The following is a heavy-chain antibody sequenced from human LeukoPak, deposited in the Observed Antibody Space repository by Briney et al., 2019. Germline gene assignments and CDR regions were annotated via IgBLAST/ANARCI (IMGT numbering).Heavy chain of an antibody. CDR3: ARDRAGIAAAGSFDY. CDR1: GYTFTSYG. Sequence: ASVKVSCKASGYTFTSYGISWVRQAPGQGLEWMGWISAYNGNTNYAQKLQGRVTMNTDTSTSTAYMELRSLRSDDTAVYYCARDRAGIAAAGSFDYWGQGTLVTVPS. J-gene: IGHJ4*02. V-gene: IGHV1-18*01. D-gene: IGHD6-13*01. CDR2: ISAYNGNT.